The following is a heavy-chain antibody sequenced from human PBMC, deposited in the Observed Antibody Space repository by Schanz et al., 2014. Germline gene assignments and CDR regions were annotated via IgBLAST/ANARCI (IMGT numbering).Heavy chain of an antibody. J-gene: IGHJ6*02. Sequence: EVQLLESGGGLVQPGGSLRLSCAASGFTFSSSAMTWVRQAPGKGLEWVSGISGSGDSTYYGDSVKGRFTISRDNSKNTLYLQMNSLKTEDTAVYYCTTGGRRGYSHYFYGMDVWGQGTTVTVSS. CDR2: ISGSGDST. CDR1: GFTFSSSA. V-gene: IGHV3-23*01. CDR3: TTGGRRGYSHYFYGMDV. D-gene: IGHD5-18*01.